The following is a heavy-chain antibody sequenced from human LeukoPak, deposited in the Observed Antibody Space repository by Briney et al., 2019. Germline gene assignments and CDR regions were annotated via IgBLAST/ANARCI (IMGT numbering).Heavy chain of an antibody. J-gene: IGHJ4*02. D-gene: IGHD6-6*01. V-gene: IGHV3-21*04. CDR2: ISSSSSYI. Sequence: KPGGSLRLSCAASGFTFSSYSMNWVRQAPGKGLEWVSSISSSSSYIYYADSVKGRFTISRDNSKNTPYLQMNSLRAEDTAVYYCANDEYSSPDFDYWGQGTLVTVSS. CDR3: ANDEYSSPDFDY. CDR1: GFTFSSYS.